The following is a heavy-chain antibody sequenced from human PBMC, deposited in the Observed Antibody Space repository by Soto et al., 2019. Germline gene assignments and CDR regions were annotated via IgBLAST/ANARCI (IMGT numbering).Heavy chain of an antibody. CDR2: ISSSSSYI. V-gene: IGHV3-21*01. CDR1: GFTFSSYS. D-gene: IGHD2-8*01. CDR3: ARRESGSRMLIGYYYYYMDV. J-gene: IGHJ6*03. Sequence: GGSLRLSCAASGFTFSSYSMNWVRQAPGKGLEWVSSISSSSSYIYYADSVKGRFTISRDNAKNSLYLQMNSLRAEDTAVYYCARRESGSRMLIGYYYYYMDVWGKGTTVTVSS.